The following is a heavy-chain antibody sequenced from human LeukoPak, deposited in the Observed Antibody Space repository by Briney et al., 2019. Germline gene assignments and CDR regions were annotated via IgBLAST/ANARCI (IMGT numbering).Heavy chain of an antibody. J-gene: IGHJ4*02. Sequence: GGSLRLSCAASGLTFSSYWMLWVRQAPGKGLVWVSRLHSDGSSTAYADSVKGRFTISRDNAKNTLYLQMNTLRAEDTAVYYCAIRRGYTYGDDYRGQGTLVTVSS. V-gene: IGHV3-74*03. D-gene: IGHD5-18*01. CDR3: AIRRGYTYGDDY. CDR2: LHSDGSST. CDR1: GLTFSSYW.